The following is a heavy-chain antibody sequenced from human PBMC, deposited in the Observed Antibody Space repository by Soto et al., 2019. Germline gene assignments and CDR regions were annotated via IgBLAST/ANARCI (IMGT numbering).Heavy chain of an antibody. Sequence: PSETLSLTCTVSGGSISSYYWSWIRQPPGKGLEWIGYIYYSGSTNYNPSLKSRVTISVDTSKNQFSLKLSSVTAADTAVYYCARELTIFGVAAIDYWGQGTLVTVSS. J-gene: IGHJ4*02. V-gene: IGHV4-59*01. D-gene: IGHD3-3*01. CDR1: GGSISSYY. CDR2: IYYSGST. CDR3: ARELTIFGVAAIDY.